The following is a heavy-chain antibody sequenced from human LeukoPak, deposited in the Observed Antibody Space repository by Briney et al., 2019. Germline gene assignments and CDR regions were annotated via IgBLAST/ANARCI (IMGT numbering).Heavy chain of an antibody. J-gene: IGHJ4*02. Sequence: ASVKVSCKASGYTFTGYYMHWVRQAPGQGLEWMGRINPNSGGTNYAQKFQGRVTMTRDTSISTAYMELSRLRSDDTAVYYCARGWELRRGGSDYWGQGTLVTVS. CDR2: INPNSGGT. CDR1: GYTFTGYY. CDR3: ARGWELRRGGSDY. D-gene: IGHD1-26*01. V-gene: IGHV1-2*06.